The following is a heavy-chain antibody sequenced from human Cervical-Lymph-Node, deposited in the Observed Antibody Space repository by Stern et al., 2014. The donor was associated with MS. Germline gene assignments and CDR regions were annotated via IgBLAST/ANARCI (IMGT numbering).Heavy chain of an antibody. Sequence: QVTLRESGPALVKPTQTLTLTCTFSGFSLVTSGVRVSWIRQPPGKALEWLARLDWDDETFYNTSLVTRLTISKDTSKNQVVLTMTNVDPVDTATYYCARMMGSGYRHYFDYWGQGTPVTVS. D-gene: IGHD3-3*01. CDR1: GFSLVTSGVR. CDR2: LDWDDET. J-gene: IGHJ4*02. V-gene: IGHV2-70*04. CDR3: ARMMGSGYRHYFDY.